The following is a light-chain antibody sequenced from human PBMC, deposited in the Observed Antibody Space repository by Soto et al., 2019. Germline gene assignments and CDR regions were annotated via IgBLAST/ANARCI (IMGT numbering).Light chain of an antibody. V-gene: IGKV3-15*01. CDR1: QNINTY. J-gene: IGKJ1*01. CDR2: GAS. CDR3: QHYTNWPSWT. Sequence: EKAMTQSPAPLSTPPGERATLSCRARQNINTYLAWYQQKPGQAPRLLIYGASTWATGMPAKFSGSGSGTEFTLTIGSLQSEDFAVYYCQHYTNWPSWTFGQGTNVEIK.